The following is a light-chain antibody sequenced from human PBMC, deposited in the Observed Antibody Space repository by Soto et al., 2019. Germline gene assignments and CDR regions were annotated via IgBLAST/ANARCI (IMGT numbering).Light chain of an antibody. CDR3: QQYNSYWT. V-gene: IGKV1-5*03. CDR1: QSISSW. Sequence: QMTQSPSTLSASVGDRVTITCRASQSISSWLAWYQQKPGKAPKLLIYKASSLESGVPSRFSGSGSGTEFTLTISSLQPDDFATYYCQQYNSYWTFGQGTKVEIK. J-gene: IGKJ1*01. CDR2: KAS.